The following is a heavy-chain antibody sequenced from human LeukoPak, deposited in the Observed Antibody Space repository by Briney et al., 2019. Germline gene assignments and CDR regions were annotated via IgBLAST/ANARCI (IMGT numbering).Heavy chain of an antibody. J-gene: IGHJ4*02. CDR3: AREDTAMGSLDY. Sequence: GGSLRLSCAASGFTFSRYAMHWVRQAPGKGMEGVAIVWYDGSNENYVDSVKGRFTISRDNAKNTLYLQMNSLGAEDTAVYFCAREDTAMGSLDYWGQGTLVTVSS. CDR1: GFTFSRYA. D-gene: IGHD5-18*01. V-gene: IGHV3-33*01. CDR2: VWYDGSNE.